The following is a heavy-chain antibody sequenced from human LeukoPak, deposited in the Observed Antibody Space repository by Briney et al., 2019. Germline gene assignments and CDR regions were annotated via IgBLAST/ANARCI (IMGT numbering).Heavy chain of an antibody. CDR1: GGSISSYY. D-gene: IGHD5-18*01. J-gene: IGHJ5*02. Sequence: SETLSLTCTVSGGSISSYYWSWIRQPPGKGLEWIGYIYYSGSTNYNPSLKSRVTISVDTSKNQFSLKLSSVTAADTAVYYCARQGYSYGYDWFDPWGQGTLVTVSS. V-gene: IGHV4-59*08. CDR3: ARQGYSYGYDWFDP. CDR2: IYYSGST.